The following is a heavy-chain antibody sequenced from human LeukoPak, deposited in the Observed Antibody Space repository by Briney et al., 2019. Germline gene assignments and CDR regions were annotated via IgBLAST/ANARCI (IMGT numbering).Heavy chain of an antibody. V-gene: IGHV3-33*08. CDR3: ARAHRGLDAFDI. D-gene: IGHD3-10*01. CDR1: GFTFSSYG. J-gene: IGHJ3*02. CDR2: IWYDGSNK. Sequence: GGSLRLSRAASGFTFSSYGMHWVRQAPGKGLEWVAVIWYDGSNKYYADSVKGRFTISRDNSKNTLYLQMNSLRAEDTAVYYCARAHRGLDAFDIWGQGTMVTVSS.